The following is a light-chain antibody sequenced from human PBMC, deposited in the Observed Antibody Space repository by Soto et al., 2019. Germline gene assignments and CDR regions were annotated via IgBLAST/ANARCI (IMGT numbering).Light chain of an antibody. CDR1: QGISSA. V-gene: IGKV1-13*02. J-gene: IGKJ4*01. CDR3: QQFNSYLPLT. CDR2: DAS. Sequence: IQLTQSPSSLSASVGDRXXXXXXXCQGISSALAWYQQKPGKAPKLLIYDASGLESGVPSRFSGSGSGTDFTLTISSLQPEDFATYYCQQFNSYLPLTFGGGTKV.